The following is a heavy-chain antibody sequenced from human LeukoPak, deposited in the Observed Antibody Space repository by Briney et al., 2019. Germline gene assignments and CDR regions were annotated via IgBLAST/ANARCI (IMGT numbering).Heavy chain of an antibody. CDR2: IRYDGSNK. J-gene: IGHJ4*02. D-gene: IGHD1-26*01. V-gene: IGHV3-30*02. CDR1: GFTFSSYG. Sequence: GGSLTLSCAASGFTFSSYGMHRVRQAPGKGLEWVAFIRYDGSNKYYADSVKGRFTISRDNSKNTLYLQMNSLRAEDTAVYYCAKDTITYSGSYCYFDYWGQGTLVTVSS. CDR3: AKDTITYSGSYCYFDY.